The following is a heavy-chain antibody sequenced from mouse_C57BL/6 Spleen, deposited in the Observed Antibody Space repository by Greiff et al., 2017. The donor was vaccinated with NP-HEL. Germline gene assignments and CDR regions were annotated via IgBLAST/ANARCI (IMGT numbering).Heavy chain of an antibody. D-gene: IGHD2-4*01. J-gene: IGHJ3*01. Sequence: VQLQQSGAELVKPGASVKLSCKASGYTFTEYTIHWVKQRSGQGLEWIGWFYPGSGSIKYNEKFKDKATLTADKSSSTVYMELSRLTSEDSAVYFCARHEDGCDYDGRGRAWFAYWGQGTLVTVSA. V-gene: IGHV1-62-2*01. CDR2: FYPGSGSI. CDR3: ARHEDGCDYDGRGRAWFAY. CDR1: GYTFTEYT.